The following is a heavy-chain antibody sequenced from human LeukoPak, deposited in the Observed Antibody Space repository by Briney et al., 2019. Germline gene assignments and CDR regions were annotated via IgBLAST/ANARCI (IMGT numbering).Heavy chain of an antibody. CDR2: ISSSSSNN. CDR1: GFTFSSYS. CDR3: ARAKYYFDY. J-gene: IGHJ4*02. V-gene: IGHV3-48*04. Sequence: PGGSLRLSCAASGFTFSSYSMNWVRQAPGKGLEWVSYISSSSSNNDYADSVKGRFTISRDNAKNSLYLQMNSLRAEDTAMYYCARAKYYFDYWGQGILVTVSS.